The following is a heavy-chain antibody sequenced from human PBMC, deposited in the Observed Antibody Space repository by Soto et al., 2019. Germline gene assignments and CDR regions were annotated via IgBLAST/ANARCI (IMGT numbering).Heavy chain of an antibody. J-gene: IGHJ5*02. Sequence: QVQLVQSGAEVKKPGASVKVSCKASGYTFTGYYMHWVRQAPGQGLEWMGWINPNSGGTNYAQKFQGRVTMTWDTSISTAYMELSRLRSDDTAVYYCARTYYDFWSGYSFDPWGQGTLVTVSS. D-gene: IGHD3-3*01. CDR1: GYTFTGYY. CDR3: ARTYYDFWSGYSFDP. V-gene: IGHV1-2*02. CDR2: INPNSGGT.